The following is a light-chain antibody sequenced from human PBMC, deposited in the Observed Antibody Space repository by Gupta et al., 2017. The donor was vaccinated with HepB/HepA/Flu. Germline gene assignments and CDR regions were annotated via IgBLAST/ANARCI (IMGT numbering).Light chain of an antibody. CDR2: KAS. V-gene: IGKV1-5*03. CDR1: QSISSW. J-gene: IGKJ1*01. Sequence: DNQMTQSPSTLSASVGDRVTITCRASQSISSWVAWFQQKPGKAPKLLIYKASSLETGVPSRFSGSGSGTEFTLTISSLQPDDFATYYCQHYNDYRTFGQGTKVEIK. CDR3: QHYNDYRT.